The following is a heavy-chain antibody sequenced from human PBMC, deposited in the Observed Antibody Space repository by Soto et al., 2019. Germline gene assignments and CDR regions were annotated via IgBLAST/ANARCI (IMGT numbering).Heavy chain of an antibody. D-gene: IGHD6-13*01. CDR3: ARVTDSSSWYFQYYYYGMDV. CDR2: INPNSGGT. V-gene: IGHV1-2*02. CDR1: GYTFTGYY. J-gene: IGHJ6*02. Sequence: GASVKVSCKASGYTFTGYYMHWVRQAPGQGLEWMGWINPNSGGTNHAQKFQGRVTMTRDTSISTAYMELSRLRSDDTAVYYCARVTDSSSWYFQYYYYGMDVWGQGTTVTVSS.